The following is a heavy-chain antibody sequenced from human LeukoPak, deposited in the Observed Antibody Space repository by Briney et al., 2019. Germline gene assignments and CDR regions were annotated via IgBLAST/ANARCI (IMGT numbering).Heavy chain of an antibody. CDR2: IYYSGST. J-gene: IGHJ4*02. CDR3: ARVDTAMVTLDY. V-gene: IGHV4-59*01. CDR1: GGSISSYY. D-gene: IGHD5-18*01. Sequence: SETLSLTCTVSGGSISSYYWSWIRPPPGKGLEGIGYIYYSGSTNYNPSLKSRVTISVDTSKNQFSLKLSSVTAADTAVYYCARVDTAMVTLDYWGQGTLVTVSS.